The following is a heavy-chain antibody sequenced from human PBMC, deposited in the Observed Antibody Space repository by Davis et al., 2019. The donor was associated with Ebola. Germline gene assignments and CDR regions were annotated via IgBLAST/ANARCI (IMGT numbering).Heavy chain of an antibody. V-gene: IGHV4-39*01. D-gene: IGHD6-19*01. CDR2: MYYRGNT. Sequence: MPSETLSLTCTVSGGPISSADYYWGWIRQPPGKGLEWIGTMYYRGNTYHNPSLKSRVTISVDRSKNQFSLKLSSVTAADTAVYYCASGLWQFYFDYWGQGTLVTVSS. CDR3: ASGLWQFYFDY. J-gene: IGHJ4*02. CDR1: GGPISSADYY.